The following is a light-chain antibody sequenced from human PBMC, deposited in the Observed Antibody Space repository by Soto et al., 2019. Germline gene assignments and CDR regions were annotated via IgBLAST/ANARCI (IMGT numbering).Light chain of an antibody. CDR3: MQDTHWPFT. J-gene: IGKJ3*01. CDR2: KVS. Sequence: DVVMTQSPLSLPVTLGQPASISCRSSQSLVHSDGDTYLIWFQQRPGQSPRRLIYKVSNRDSGVPDRFSGSGSGTDFTLKISRVEAEDVGIYSCMQDTHWPFTFGPGTKVDIK. CDR1: QSLVHSDGDTY. V-gene: IGKV2-30*02.